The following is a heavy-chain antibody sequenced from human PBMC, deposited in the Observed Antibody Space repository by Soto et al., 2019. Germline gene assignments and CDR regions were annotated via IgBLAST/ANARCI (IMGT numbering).Heavy chain of an antibody. CDR1: GYSINSDYY. V-gene: IGHV4-38-2*01. CDR3: AKKGYYPSGKINLFDS. CDR2: VDHSGRT. D-gene: IGHD3-10*01. J-gene: IGHJ4*02. Sequence: PXATLSLTFAVSGYSINSDYYWGWVRQPPGKGLEWIGSVDHSGRTYYSPSLRSRLTIFIDTSKNQFSLRLTSVTAADTAMYFCAKKGYYPSGKINLFDSWGPGTLVTVSS.